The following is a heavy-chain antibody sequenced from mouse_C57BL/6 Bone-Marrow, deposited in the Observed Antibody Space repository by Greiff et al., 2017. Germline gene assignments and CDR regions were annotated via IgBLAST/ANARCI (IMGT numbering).Heavy chain of an antibody. J-gene: IGHJ2*01. CDR3: ARRLVDY. D-gene: IGHD4-1*01. CDR1: GYTFTDYY. CDR2: IYPGSGNT. Sequence: QVQLQQSGAELVRPGASVKLSCKASGYTFTDYYINWVKQRPGQGLEWIARIYPGSGNTYYNEKFKGKATLTSDTSSSTAYMQLSSLTSEDSAIYFCARRLVDYWGQGTTLTVSS. V-gene: IGHV1-76*01.